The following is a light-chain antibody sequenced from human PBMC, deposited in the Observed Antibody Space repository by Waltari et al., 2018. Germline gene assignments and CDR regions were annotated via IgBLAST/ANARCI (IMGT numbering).Light chain of an antibody. CDR3: QHYVRLPAT. CDR2: GAS. V-gene: IGKV3-20*01. CDR1: QSVSRN. J-gene: IGKJ1*01. Sequence: WRASQSVSRNLAWYQQKPGQAPRLLIYGASTRATGIPERFSGGGSGTDFSLTISRLEPEDFALYYCQHYVRLPATFGQGTKVEIK.